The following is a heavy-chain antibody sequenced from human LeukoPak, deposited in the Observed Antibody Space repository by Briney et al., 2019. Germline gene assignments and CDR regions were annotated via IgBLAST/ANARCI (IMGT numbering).Heavy chain of an antibody. J-gene: IGHJ4*02. V-gene: IGHV4-38-2*02. Sequence: SETLSLTCTVSAYSISSGYYWGWIRQPPGKGLEWIGTIYYSGSTYYNPSLKSRVTISVDTSKNQFSLKLSSVTAADTALYYCAREDYGDYSIDYWGQGTLVTVSS. CDR2: IYYSGST. CDR3: AREDYGDYSIDY. D-gene: IGHD4-17*01. CDR1: AYSISSGYY.